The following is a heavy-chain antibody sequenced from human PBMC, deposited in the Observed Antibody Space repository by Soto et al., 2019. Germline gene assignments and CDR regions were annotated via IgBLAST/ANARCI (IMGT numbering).Heavy chain of an antibody. CDR3: AKDRVGTTATRDFDY. CDR2: ISTNNGNT. V-gene: IGHV1-18*01. CDR1: GYTFTSYG. D-gene: IGHD1-1*01. Sequence: QVQLVQSGAEVKEPGASVKVSCKASGYTFTSYGVSWVRQAPGQGLEWMGWISTNNGNTNYPQKFQGRVTMTTDTSTVTAYMELRSLRSDDTAVYYCAKDRVGTTATRDFDYWGQGTLVTVSS. J-gene: IGHJ4*02.